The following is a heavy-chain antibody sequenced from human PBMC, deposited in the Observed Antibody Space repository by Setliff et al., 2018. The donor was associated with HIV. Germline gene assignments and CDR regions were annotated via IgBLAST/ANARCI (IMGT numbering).Heavy chain of an antibody. D-gene: IGHD3-22*01. CDR2: IRYEVSGK. CDR3: AKGVYVAKYYYGSSGYSGSYYFDY. V-gene: IGHV3-30*02. CDR1: GFTFSNYG. Sequence: GGSLRLSCEISGFTFSNYGMHWVRQAPGKGLEWVAFIRYEVSGKYYVDSVKGRFTVSRDNSKNTLYLQMNSLRPEDRAVYYCAKGVYVAKYYYGSSGYSGSYYFDYWGQGTLVTVSS. J-gene: IGHJ4*02.